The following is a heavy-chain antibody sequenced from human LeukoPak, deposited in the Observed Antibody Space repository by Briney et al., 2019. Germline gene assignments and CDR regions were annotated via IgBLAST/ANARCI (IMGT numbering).Heavy chain of an antibody. V-gene: IGHV3-48*03. CDR2: ISRSGGTI. CDR1: GFTFSSYE. D-gene: IGHD2-15*01. J-gene: IGHJ4*02. Sequence: GGSLRLSCATSGFTFSSYEMNWVRQTPGKGVEWVAYISRSGGTIFYADSVRGRFTISRDNTKNSLSLQMNSLRADDTAVYYCARDSGDCSADNCHHFDHWGQGTLVTVSS. CDR3: ARDSGDCSADNCHHFDH.